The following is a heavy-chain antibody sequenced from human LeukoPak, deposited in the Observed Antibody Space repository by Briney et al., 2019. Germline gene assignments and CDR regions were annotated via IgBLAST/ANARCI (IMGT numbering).Heavy chain of an antibody. J-gene: IGHJ6*02. Sequence: SVKVSFTASGGTFSSYAISWVRQAPGQGLEWMGGIIPIFGTANYAQKFQGRVTITADESTSTAYMELSSLRSEDTAVYYCARVEWEPRGYYYYGMDVWGQGTMVTVSS. CDR2: IIPIFGTA. D-gene: IGHD1-26*01. V-gene: IGHV1-69*13. CDR3: ARVEWEPRGYYYYGMDV. CDR1: GGTFSSYA.